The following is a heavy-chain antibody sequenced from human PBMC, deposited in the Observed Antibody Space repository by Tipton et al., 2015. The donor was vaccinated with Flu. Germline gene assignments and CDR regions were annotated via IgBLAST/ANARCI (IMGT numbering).Heavy chain of an antibody. Sequence: TLSLTCTVSGGSISSGSYYWSWIRQPAGKGLEWIGRIYTSGSTNYNPSLKSRVTISVDTSKNQFSLKLSSVTAADTAVYYCARGGYSYGYGKNYYYYGMDVWGQGTTVTGSS. J-gene: IGHJ6*02. CDR2: IYTSGST. D-gene: IGHD5-18*01. CDR1: GGSISSGSYY. CDR3: ARGGYSYGYGKNYYYYGMDV. V-gene: IGHV4-61*02.